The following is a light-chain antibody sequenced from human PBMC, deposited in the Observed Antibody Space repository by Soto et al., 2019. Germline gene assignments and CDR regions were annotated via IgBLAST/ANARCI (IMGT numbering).Light chain of an antibody. CDR3: CSYASGSIYV. Sequence: QSALTQPASVSGSPGQSITISCTGTSSDVGAFNYVSWYLQYPGKAPKLMIYEVGNRPSGLSNRFSGSKSGNTASLTISGLQAEDEADYYCCSYASGSIYVFGSGTKVTVL. CDR2: EVG. J-gene: IGLJ6*01. V-gene: IGLV2-14*01. CDR1: SSDVGAFNY.